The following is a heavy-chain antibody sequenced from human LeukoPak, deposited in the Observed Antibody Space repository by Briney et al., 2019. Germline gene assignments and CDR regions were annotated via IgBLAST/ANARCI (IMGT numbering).Heavy chain of an antibody. V-gene: IGHV4-59*01. CDR1: GGTFSGYY. J-gene: IGHJ4*02. CDR2: IYYSRRA. CDR3: TGVSGYDWESFYDY. D-gene: IGHD5-12*01. Sequence: SETLSLTCAVYGGTFSGYYWSWIRQPPAQGLEWIGYIYYSRRANYNPSLPTRVTISVHTTKNQFSLKLNSVTAPDPALYYFTGVSGYDWESFYDYWGQGTLVSVSS.